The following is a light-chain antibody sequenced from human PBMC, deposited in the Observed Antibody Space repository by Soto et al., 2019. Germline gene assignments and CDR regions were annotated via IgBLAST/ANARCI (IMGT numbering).Light chain of an antibody. J-gene: IGKJ1*01. CDR3: QRYGSSPWT. V-gene: IGKV3-20*01. CDR2: GAS. CDR1: QSVSSSY. Sequence: EIVLTQSPGTLSLSPGERATLSCRASQSVSSSYLAWYQQKPGQAPRLLIYGASSRATGIPDRFSGSGSGTDFTLTISRLEPDDCAVCYCQRYGSSPWTFGQGSKVEIK.